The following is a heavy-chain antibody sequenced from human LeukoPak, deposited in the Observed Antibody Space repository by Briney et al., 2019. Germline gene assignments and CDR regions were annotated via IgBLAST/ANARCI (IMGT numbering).Heavy chain of an antibody. Sequence: PGGSLRLSCAASGFTFDDYAMHWVRQAPGKGLEWVSGISWNSGSIGYADSVKGRFTISRDNAKNSLYLQMNSLRAEDTALYYCAKAPLFEGVATIVPPDYWGQGTLVTVSS. CDR3: AKAPLFEGVATIVPPDY. V-gene: IGHV3-9*01. J-gene: IGHJ4*02. D-gene: IGHD5-12*01. CDR1: GFTFDDYA. CDR2: ISWNSGSI.